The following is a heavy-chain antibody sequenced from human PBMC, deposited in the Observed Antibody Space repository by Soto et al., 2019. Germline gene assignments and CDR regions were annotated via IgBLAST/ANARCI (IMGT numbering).Heavy chain of an antibody. V-gene: IGHV4-59*08. J-gene: IGHJ5*02. CDR1: GGSISSYF. CDR3: ARQPRDMIFGVVIHSPQEFDP. D-gene: IGHD3-3*01. Sequence: QVQLQESGPGLVKPSETLSLTCTVSGGSISSYFWSWIRQPPGKGLEWIGYIDYSGSTNYNPSLKSRVTIAVDTSKNQFSLKLRSVTAEDTAVYYCARQPRDMIFGVVIHSPQEFDPWGQGTLVTVSS. CDR2: IDYSGST.